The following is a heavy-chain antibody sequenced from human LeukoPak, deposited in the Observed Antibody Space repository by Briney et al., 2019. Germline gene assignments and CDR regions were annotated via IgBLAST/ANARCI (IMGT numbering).Heavy chain of an antibody. CDR2: INHSGST. Sequence: SETLSLTCAVYGGFFSGYYWSWIRQPPGKGLEWIGEINHSGSTNYNPSLKSRVTISVDTSKNQFSLKLSSVTAADTAVYYCARAGDDSSGYFMTLFYYYYGMDVWGQGTTVTVSS. CDR3: ARAGDDSSGYFMTLFYYYYGMDV. D-gene: IGHD3-22*01. J-gene: IGHJ6*02. V-gene: IGHV4-34*01. CDR1: GGFFSGYY.